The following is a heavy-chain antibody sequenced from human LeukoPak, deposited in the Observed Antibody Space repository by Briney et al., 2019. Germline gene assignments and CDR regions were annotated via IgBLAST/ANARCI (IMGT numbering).Heavy chain of an antibody. CDR1: GFTFTNAW. CDR3: QEDVEAAGRGY. J-gene: IGHJ4*01. Sequence: PGGSLRLSCAASGFTFTNAWMSWVRQAPGKGLEWVGRIKSKTDGGTIDYAAPVKGRFTISRDDSKNTLYLQMNSLKTEDTAVYYCQEDVEAAGRGYWGQGTLVTVSS. D-gene: IGHD6-13*01. CDR2: IKSKTDGGTI. V-gene: IGHV3-15*01.